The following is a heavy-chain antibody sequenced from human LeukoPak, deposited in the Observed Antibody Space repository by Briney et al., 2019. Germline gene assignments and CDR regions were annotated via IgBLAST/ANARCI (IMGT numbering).Heavy chain of an antibody. CDR3: ARGGIGIAAAGTKPYFYYYMDV. J-gene: IGHJ6*03. Sequence: PSETLSLTCTVSGGSISSYYWSWIRQPPGKGLEWIGYIYYSGSTNYNPSLKSRVTISVDTSKNQFSLKLSSVTAADTAVYYCARGGIGIAAAGTKPYFYYYMDVWGKGTTVTVSS. CDR2: IYYSGST. CDR1: GGSISSYY. V-gene: IGHV4-59*01. D-gene: IGHD6-13*01.